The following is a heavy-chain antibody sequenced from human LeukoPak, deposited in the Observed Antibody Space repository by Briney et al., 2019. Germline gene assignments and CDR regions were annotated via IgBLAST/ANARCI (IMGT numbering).Heavy chain of an antibody. V-gene: IGHV3-21*01. CDR3: ASSRGSYDPRPDY. CDR2: ISSSGSYI. J-gene: IGHJ4*02. D-gene: IGHD1-26*01. Sequence: GGSLRLSCVASGFTFSSYAMSWVRQAPGKGLEWVSSISSSGSYIYYADSVKGRFTISRDNAKNSLYLQMNSLRAEDTAVYYCASSRGSYDPRPDYWGQGTLVTVSS. CDR1: GFTFSSYA.